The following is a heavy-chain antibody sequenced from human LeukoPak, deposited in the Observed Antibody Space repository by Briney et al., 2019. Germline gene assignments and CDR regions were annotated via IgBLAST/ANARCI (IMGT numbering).Heavy chain of an antibody. D-gene: IGHD2-2*01. Sequence: GGSLRLSCAASGFTFSSYAMSWVRQAPGKGLEWVSAISGSGGSTYYADSVKGRFTISRDNSKNTLYLQMNSLRAEDTAIYYCAKMYCSSTSCYTGTVLDYWGQGTLVTVSS. V-gene: IGHV3-23*01. CDR3: AKMYCSSTSCYTGTVLDY. J-gene: IGHJ4*02. CDR2: ISGSGGST. CDR1: GFTFSSYA.